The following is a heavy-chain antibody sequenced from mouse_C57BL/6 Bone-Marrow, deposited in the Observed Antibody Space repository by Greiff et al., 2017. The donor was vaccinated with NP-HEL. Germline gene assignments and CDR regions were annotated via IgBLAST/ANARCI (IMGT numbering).Heavy chain of an antibody. CDR1: GYTFTSYW. V-gene: IGHV1-69*01. CDR2: IDPSDSYT. J-gene: IGHJ4*01. Sequence: QVQLQQPGAELVMPGASVKLSCKASGYTFTSYWMHWVKQRPGQGLEWIGEIDPSDSYTNYNQKFKGKSTMTLDKSSSTAYMQLSSLTSEDSAVYYCARGGVLLRGDYWGPGTSVTVSS. D-gene: IGHD1-1*01. CDR3: ARGGVLLRGDY.